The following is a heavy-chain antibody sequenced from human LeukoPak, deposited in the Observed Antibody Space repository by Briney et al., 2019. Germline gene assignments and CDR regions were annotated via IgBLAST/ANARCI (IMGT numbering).Heavy chain of an antibody. Sequence: PGGSLRLSCAASGFTFSSYAMHWVRQAPGKGLEWVAVISYDGSNKYYADSVKGRFTISSDNSKNTLYLQMNSLRAEDTAVYYCARGRIPYYDFWSGYLDYWGQGTLVTVSS. CDR2: ISYDGSNK. CDR1: GFTFSSYA. V-gene: IGHV3-30*01. CDR3: ARGRIPYYDFWSGYLDY. J-gene: IGHJ4*02. D-gene: IGHD3-3*01.